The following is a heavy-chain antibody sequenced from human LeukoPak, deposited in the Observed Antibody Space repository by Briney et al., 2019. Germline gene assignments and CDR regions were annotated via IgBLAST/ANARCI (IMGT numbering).Heavy chain of an antibody. V-gene: IGHV4-39*01. D-gene: IGHD2-15*01. CDR3: ARRPIVVVVAATDYFDY. CDR1: GGSISSSSYY. Sequence: SETLSLTCTVSGGSISSSSYYWGWIRQPPGKGLEWIGSIYYSGSTYYNPSLKSRVTISVDTSKNQFSLKLSSVTAADTDVYYCARRPIVVVVAATDYFDYWGQGTLVTVSS. J-gene: IGHJ4*02. CDR2: IYYSGST.